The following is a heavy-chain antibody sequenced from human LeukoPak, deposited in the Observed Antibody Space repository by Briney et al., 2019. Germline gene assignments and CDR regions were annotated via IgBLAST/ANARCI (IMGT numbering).Heavy chain of an antibody. CDR2: INHSGST. D-gene: IGHD3-10*01. CDR1: GGSFSGYY. V-gene: IGHV4-34*01. J-gene: IGHJ4*02. CDR3: ARAGVWYYGSGSYYNKVGYFDY. Sequence: SETLSLICAVYGGSFSGYYWSWIRQPPGKGLEWIGEINHSGSTNYNPSLKSRVTISVDTSKNQFSLKLSSVTAADTAVYYCARAGVWYYGSGSYYNKVGYFDYWGQGTLVTVSS.